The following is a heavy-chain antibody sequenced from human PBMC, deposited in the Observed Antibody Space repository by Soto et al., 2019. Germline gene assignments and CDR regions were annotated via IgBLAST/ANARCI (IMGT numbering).Heavy chain of an antibody. CDR3: AGQPFTIDAASYGRSNWFDP. CDR2: IYFTGNT. CDR1: GACITSSIHF. Sequence: XASLSLTCTVSGACITSSIHFGGGVRQPPGKGLEWIGTIYFTGNTYYTPSLKSRLTMSIDTSKNEFSLRLNSVTAADTAVYYCAGQPFTIDAASYGRSNWFDPWGPGTLVTVSS. V-gene: IGHV4-39*01. J-gene: IGHJ5*02. D-gene: IGHD3-9*01.